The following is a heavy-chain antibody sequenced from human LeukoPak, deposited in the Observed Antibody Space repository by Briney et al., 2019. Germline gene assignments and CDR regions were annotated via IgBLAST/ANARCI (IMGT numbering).Heavy chain of an antibody. CDR3: ARQGVVVTAIQYYFDY. J-gene: IGHJ4*02. Sequence: SETLSLTCTVSGGSISSSSYFWGWIRQPPGKGLEWIGSIYYSRSTYYNPSLKSRVTISVDTSKNQFSLKLSSVTAADTAVYYCARQGVVVTAIQYYFDYWGQGTLVTVSS. CDR1: GGSISSSSYF. CDR2: IYYSRST. V-gene: IGHV4-39*07. D-gene: IGHD2-21*02.